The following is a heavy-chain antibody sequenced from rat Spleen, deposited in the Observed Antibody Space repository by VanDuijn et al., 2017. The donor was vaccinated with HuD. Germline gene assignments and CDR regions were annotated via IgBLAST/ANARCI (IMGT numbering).Heavy chain of an antibody. CDR1: GFTFSNYG. V-gene: IGHV5-20*01. CDR3: TTDLLQWFDY. D-gene: IGHD1-1*01. CDR2: ISYDGGST. J-gene: IGHJ2*01. Sequence: EVQLVESGGGLVQPGRSMKLSCAASGFTFSNYGMAWVRQAPKKGLEWVAYISYDGGSTYYRDSVKGRFTISRDNAKSTLYLQMDSLRSEDTATYYCTTDLLQWFDYWGQGVMVTVSS.